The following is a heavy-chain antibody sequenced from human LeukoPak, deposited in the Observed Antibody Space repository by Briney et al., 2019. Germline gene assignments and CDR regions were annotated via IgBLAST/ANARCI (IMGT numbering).Heavy chain of an antibody. CDR3: ARDLDWSFDY. D-gene: IGHD3/OR15-3a*01. V-gene: IGHV3-48*04. CDR2: ISRTSDSI. Sequence: PGGSLRLSCAASGFTFSSFSMNWVRQAPGKGLEWISYISRTSDSINYADSVEGRFTISRDNAKNSLYLEMNSLRAEDTAVYYCARDLDWSFDYWGQGTLVTVSS. CDR1: GFTFSSFS. J-gene: IGHJ4*02.